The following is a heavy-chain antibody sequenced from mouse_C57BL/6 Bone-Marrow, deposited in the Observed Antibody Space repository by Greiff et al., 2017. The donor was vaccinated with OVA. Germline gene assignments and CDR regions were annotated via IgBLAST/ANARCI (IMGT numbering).Heavy chain of an antibody. V-gene: IGHV5-12*01. CDR3: ARRDSNYGFDY. CDR2: ISNGGGST. D-gene: IGHD2-5*01. Sequence: DVQLVESGGGLVQPGGSLKLSCAASGFTFSDYYMYWVRQTPEKRLEWVAYISNGGGSTYYPDTVKGRFTISRDNAKNTLYLQMSRLKSEDTAMYYCARRDSNYGFDYWGQGTTLTVSS. J-gene: IGHJ2*01. CDR1: GFTFSDYY.